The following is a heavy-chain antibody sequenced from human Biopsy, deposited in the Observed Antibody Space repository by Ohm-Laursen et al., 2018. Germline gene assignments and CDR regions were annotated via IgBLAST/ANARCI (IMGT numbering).Heavy chain of an antibody. Sequence: SVKVSCKASGFTFSSSAVQWVRQARGQRLEWIGWIVVGSGHTNYAQKFQERVTITRDMSTSTAYMELTSLRSEDPAVYYCAATSTLYYYYYAMDVWDQGTTITVSS. CDR2: IVVGSGHT. CDR3: AATSTLYYYYYAMDV. CDR1: GFTFSSSA. V-gene: IGHV1-58*01. J-gene: IGHJ6*02.